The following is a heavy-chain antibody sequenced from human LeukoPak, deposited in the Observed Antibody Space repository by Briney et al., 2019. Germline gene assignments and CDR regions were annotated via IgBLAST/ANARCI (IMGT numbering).Heavy chain of an antibody. CDR2: VYPNGNT. D-gene: IGHD4-23*01. CDR3: AYCHVGNCY. CDR1: GASISQYY. V-gene: IGHV4-4*07. J-gene: IGHJ4*02. Sequence: PSETLSLTCTVSGASISQYYWSRIRQPAGKGLEWIGRVYPNGNTNYSPSLQSRLSLSAETSNNKISLRLTSVTAADTAVYYCAYCHVGNCYWGQGTLVTVSS.